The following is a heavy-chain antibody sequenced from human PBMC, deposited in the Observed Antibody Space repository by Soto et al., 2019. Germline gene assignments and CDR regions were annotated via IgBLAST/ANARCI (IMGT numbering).Heavy chain of an antibody. V-gene: IGHV3-64*01. CDR2: ISSNGVGT. J-gene: IGHJ6*03. CDR3: ARRARPDVYYMDV. D-gene: IGHD6-6*01. CDR1: GFTLSGYA. Sequence: EVQLAESGGGLAQPGGSLRLSCAAAGFTLSGYAMDWVRQAAGKGLESVSGISSNGVGTYYANSVQGRFTISRDNSKKPVYLQMGSLRPEDMAVYYCARRARPDVYYMDVWGKGTTVGVSS.